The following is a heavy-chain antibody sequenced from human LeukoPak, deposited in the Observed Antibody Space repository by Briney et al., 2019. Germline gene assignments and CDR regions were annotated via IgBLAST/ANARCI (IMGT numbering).Heavy chain of an antibody. Sequence: PSETLSLTCTVSGDSISGSYWSWIRQPAGKGLEWIGRISSSGSTNYNPSLKSRVTMSVDTSKNQLSLKLSSVTAADTAVYYCARGKQIRYCSSTSCYRGFDPWGQGTLVTVSS. V-gene: IGHV4-4*07. CDR3: ARGKQIRYCSSTSCYRGFDP. J-gene: IGHJ5*02. D-gene: IGHD2-2*02. CDR2: ISSSGST. CDR1: GDSISGSY.